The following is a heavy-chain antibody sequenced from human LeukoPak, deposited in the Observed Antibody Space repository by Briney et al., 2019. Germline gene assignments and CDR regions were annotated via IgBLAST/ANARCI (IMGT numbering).Heavy chain of an antibody. Sequence: GGSLRLSCAASGFTFTGSMMNCVRQTPRKGLEWVLSISSRWIYVYYAGPVKGPFTISKNNAKNSMLLQMNSLRADDTAVYYCARVTTAAGRDYWGQGTLVTVS. J-gene: IGHJ4*02. V-gene: IGHV3-21*01. CDR1: GFTFTGSM. CDR3: ARVTTAAGRDY. D-gene: IGHD6-13*01. CDR2: ISSRWIYV.